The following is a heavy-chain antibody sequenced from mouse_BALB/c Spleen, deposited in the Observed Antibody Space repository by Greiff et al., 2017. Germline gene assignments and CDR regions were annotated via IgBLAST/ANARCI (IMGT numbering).Heavy chain of an antibody. D-gene: IGHD4-1*01. J-gene: IGHJ3*01. CDR2: IRNKANGYTT. Sequence: EGKLVESGGGLVQPGGSLRLSCATSGFTFTDYYMSWVRQPPGKALEWLGFIRNKANGYTTEYSASVKGRFTISRDNSQSILYLQMNTLRAEDSATYYCARVPLTGAFAYWGQGTLVTVSA. CDR3: ARVPLTGAFAY. V-gene: IGHV7-3*02. CDR1: GFTFTDYY.